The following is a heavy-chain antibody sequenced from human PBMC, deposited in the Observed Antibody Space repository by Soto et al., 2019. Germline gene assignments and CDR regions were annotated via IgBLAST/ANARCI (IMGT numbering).Heavy chain of an antibody. CDR2: ISGSGGDT. V-gene: IGHV3-23*01. J-gene: IGHJ4*02. Sequence: EVQLLESGGGLVQPGGSLRLSCAVSGFTFSSYAMSWARQAPGKGLEWVSAISGSGGDTNYADSVKGRFTISRDNSKNTLYLQMNNLRAEDTAVYYCAKDQNYYDSRPTDYWGQGTPVTVSS. D-gene: IGHD3-22*01. CDR1: GFTFSSYA. CDR3: AKDQNYYDSRPTDY.